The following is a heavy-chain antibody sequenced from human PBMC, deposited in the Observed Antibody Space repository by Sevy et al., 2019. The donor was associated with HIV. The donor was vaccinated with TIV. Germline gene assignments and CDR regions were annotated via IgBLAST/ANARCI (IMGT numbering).Heavy chain of an antibody. CDR3: ASATGTEALDAFDI. CDR1: GFTFSDYC. D-gene: IGHD1-1*01. Sequence: GGSLRLSCAASGFTFSDYCVNWVRQAPGKGLEWVSSISDSSFYIYYADSVKGRFTISRDKAKNSLYLQMNSLRAEETAVYYCASATGTEALDAFDIWGQGTMVTVSS. J-gene: IGHJ3*02. CDR2: ISDSSFYI. V-gene: IGHV3-21*01.